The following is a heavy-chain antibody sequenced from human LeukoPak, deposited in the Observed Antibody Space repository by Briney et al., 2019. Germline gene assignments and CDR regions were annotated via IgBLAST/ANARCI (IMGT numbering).Heavy chain of an antibody. J-gene: IGHJ6*03. Sequence: GGSLRLSCAASGFTFSSYSMNWVRQAPGKGLEWVSYISSSSSTIYYADSVKGRFTIFRDNAKNSLYLQMNSLRAEDTAVYYCARARSGYSYGFYYYYYYMDVWGKGTTVTVSS. D-gene: IGHD5-18*01. CDR1: GFTFSSYS. CDR3: ARARSGYSYGFYYYYYYMDV. V-gene: IGHV3-48*01. CDR2: ISSSSSTI.